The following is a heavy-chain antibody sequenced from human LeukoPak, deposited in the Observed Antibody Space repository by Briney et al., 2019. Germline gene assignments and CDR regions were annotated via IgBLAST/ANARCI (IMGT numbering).Heavy chain of an antibody. CDR1: GFTFRTYN. V-gene: IGHV3-48*01. J-gene: IGHJ3*02. CDR2: ITSGGTTI. Sequence: QPGGSLRLSCAASGFTFRTYNMNWVRQASGKGLEWVSYITSGGTTIYYADSVKGRFTISRENAKNSLYVQMNSLRAEDTAVYYCARERDGYTHDAFDIWGQGTMVTVSS. D-gene: IGHD5-24*01. CDR3: ARERDGYTHDAFDI.